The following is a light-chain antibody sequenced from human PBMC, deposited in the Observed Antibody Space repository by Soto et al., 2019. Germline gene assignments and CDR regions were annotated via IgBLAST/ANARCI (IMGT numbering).Light chain of an antibody. CDR2: LGS. Sequence: DIVMTQSPLSLPVTPGEPASISCRSSQGLLHINGYNYLDWYLQKPGQSPQLLIYLGSNRASGVPDRFSGSGSGTDFTLKIRRVEAEDVGVYYCMQALQIITFGQGTRLEIK. CDR1: QGLLHINGYNY. V-gene: IGKV2-28*01. J-gene: IGKJ5*01. CDR3: MQALQIIT.